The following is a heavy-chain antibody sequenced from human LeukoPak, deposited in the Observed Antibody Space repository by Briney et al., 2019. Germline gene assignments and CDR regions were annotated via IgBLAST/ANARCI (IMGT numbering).Heavy chain of an antibody. Sequence: KSSETLSLTCTVSGGSISSYYWSWIRQPPGKGLEWIGYIYYSGSTNYNPSLKSRVTISVDTSKNQFSLKLSSVTAADTAVYYCARDQGSLVEYAFDIWGQGTMVTVSS. J-gene: IGHJ3*02. CDR1: GGSISSYY. CDR3: ARDQGSLVEYAFDI. D-gene: IGHD3-10*01. CDR2: IYYSGST. V-gene: IGHV4-59*12.